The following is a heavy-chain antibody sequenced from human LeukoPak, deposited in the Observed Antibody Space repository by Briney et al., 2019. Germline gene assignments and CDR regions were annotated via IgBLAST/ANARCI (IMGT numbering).Heavy chain of an antibody. D-gene: IGHD6-19*01. J-gene: IGHJ4*02. CDR3: ARDPSVAGMGRGYFDY. V-gene: IGHV3-23*01. CDR1: GFTFGDYA. CDR2: ITGSGSNT. Sequence: GGSLRLSCSASGFTFGDYAMNWVRQTPGKGLEWISTITGSGSNTYYAASVKGRFTISRDNSKDTLYLQLDSLRAEDTAMYYCARDPSVAGMGRGYFDYWGQGILVTVSS.